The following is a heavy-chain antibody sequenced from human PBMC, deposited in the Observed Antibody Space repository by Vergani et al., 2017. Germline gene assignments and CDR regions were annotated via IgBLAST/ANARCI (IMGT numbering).Heavy chain of an antibody. Sequence: QVQLVESGGGAVQPGRSLRLSCAASGFTFSSYAMHCVRQAPGKGLGWVAVISYDGSNKYYADSVKGRFTISRDNSKNTLYLQMNSLRAEDTAVYYCARAIVVARNWFDPWGQGTLVTVSS. CDR3: ARAIVVARNWFDP. J-gene: IGHJ5*02. D-gene: IGHD2-15*01. CDR2: ISYDGSNK. V-gene: IGHV3-30-3*01. CDR1: GFTFSSYA.